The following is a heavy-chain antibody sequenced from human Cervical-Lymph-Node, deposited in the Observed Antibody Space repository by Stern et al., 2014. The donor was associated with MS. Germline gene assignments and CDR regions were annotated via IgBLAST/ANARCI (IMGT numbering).Heavy chain of an antibody. D-gene: IGHD6-6*01. CDR1: GFPVSASY. Sequence: EVQLEESGGGLVQPGGSLRLSCEASGFPVSASYMNWVRQAPGQGLEWVSRIHTIGTTHYADSVKGRFTISRANAKNALYLQMDSLRVEDTAVYYCAREIAGRRFEDWGRGTLVAVSP. V-gene: IGHV3-66*01. J-gene: IGHJ4*02. CDR3: AREIAGRRFED. CDR2: IHTIGTT.